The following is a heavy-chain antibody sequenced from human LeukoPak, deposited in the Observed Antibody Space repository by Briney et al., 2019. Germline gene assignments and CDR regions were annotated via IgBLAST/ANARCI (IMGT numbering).Heavy chain of an antibody. Sequence: GESLKISCKGSGYSFTSYWIGWVRQMPGKGLEWMGIIYPGDSDTRYSPSFQGQVTISADKSISTAYLQWSSLKASDTAMYYCARRTQHYYDSSGYTDYWGQGTLVTVSS. J-gene: IGHJ4*02. CDR3: ARRTQHYYDSSGYTDY. CDR2: IYPGDSDT. V-gene: IGHV5-51*01. CDR1: GYSFTSYW. D-gene: IGHD3-22*01.